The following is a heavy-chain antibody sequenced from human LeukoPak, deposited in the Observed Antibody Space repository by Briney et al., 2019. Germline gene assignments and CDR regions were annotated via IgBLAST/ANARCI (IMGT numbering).Heavy chain of an antibody. CDR1: GGSISSGSYY. Sequence: SQTLSLTCTVSGGSISSGSYYWSWIRQPAGKGLECIGRIYTSGSTNYNPSLKSRVPISVDTSNNQFSLKLSSVTAADTAVYYCASSYYYDSSGYSKGAFDIWGQGTMVTVSS. CDR3: ASSYYYDSSGYSKGAFDI. CDR2: IYTSGST. J-gene: IGHJ3*02. D-gene: IGHD3-22*01. V-gene: IGHV4-61*02.